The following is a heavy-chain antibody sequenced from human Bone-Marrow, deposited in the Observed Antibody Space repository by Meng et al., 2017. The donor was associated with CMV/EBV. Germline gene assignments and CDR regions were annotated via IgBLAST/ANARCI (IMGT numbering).Heavy chain of an antibody. CDR1: GGSFSVYY. CDR2: INHSGST. Sequence: HLGAGTFKTSVTLSLTCAVYGGSFSVYYWSWIRQPPGKGLEWIGEINHSGSTNYNPSLKSRVTISVDTSKNQFSLKLSSVTAADTAVYYCARGGVVVNGAPFDYWGQGTLVTVSS. V-gene: IGHV4-34*01. D-gene: IGHD3-22*01. CDR3: ARGGVVVNGAPFDY. J-gene: IGHJ4*02.